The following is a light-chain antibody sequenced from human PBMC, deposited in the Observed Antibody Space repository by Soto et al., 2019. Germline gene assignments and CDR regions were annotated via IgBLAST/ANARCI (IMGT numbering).Light chain of an antibody. CDR2: GAS. CDR3: QQRYNWPIT. Sequence: EIGWTQSPGTLSLSPGERATLSCRASQSVSSNYLAWYQQKPGQAPRLLIYGASNRATGIPARFSGSGSGTDFTLTISSLEPEDFSVYYCQQRYNWPITFGQGTRLEIK. V-gene: IGKV3D-20*02. CDR1: QSVSSNY. J-gene: IGKJ5*01.